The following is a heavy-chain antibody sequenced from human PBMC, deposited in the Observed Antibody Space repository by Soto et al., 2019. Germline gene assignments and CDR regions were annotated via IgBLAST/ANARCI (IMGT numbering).Heavy chain of an antibody. CDR2: INPSGST. D-gene: IGHD3-10*01. CDR1: GHTFTSYY. J-gene: IGHJ6*02. CDR3: ARDGRMVRGRSEPKNYYGMDV. V-gene: IGHV1-46*01. Sequence: QEQLVQSGAEVKKPGASVKVSCKASGHTFTSYYMHWVRQAPGQGLEWMGIINPSGSTSYAQKFQGRVTMTRDTPTSTIYMELSSLTSEDTAVYYCARDGRMVRGRSEPKNYYGMDVWGQGTTVTVSS.